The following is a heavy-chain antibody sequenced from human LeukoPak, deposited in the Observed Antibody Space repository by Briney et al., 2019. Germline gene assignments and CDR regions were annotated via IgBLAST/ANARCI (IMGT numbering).Heavy chain of an antibody. CDR1: GFTFDDYA. V-gene: IGHV3-9*01. J-gene: IGHJ4*02. Sequence: GGSLRLSCAASGFTFDDYAMHWVRQAPGKGLEWVSGISWNSGSKGYADSVKGRFTISRDNAKNSLYLQMNSLRAEDTALYYCAKDYDYGDYVGFDYWGQGTLVTVSS. CDR2: ISWNSGSK. CDR3: AKDYDYGDYVGFDY. D-gene: IGHD4-17*01.